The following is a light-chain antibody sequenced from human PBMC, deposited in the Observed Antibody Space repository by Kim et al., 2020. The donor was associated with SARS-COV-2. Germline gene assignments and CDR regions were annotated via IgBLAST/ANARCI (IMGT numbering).Light chain of an antibody. J-gene: IGLJ1*01. CDR3: SSYTSSGTYV. V-gene: IGLV2-14*01. Sequence: LTQPASVSGSPGQSITISCTGTASDVSGYNYVSWYQQHPDKAPKLVIYDVTKRPSGVSDRFSGSKSGNAASLTISGLQTEDEADDYCSSYTSSGTYVFGTGTKVTVL. CDR2: DVT. CDR1: ASDVSGYNY.